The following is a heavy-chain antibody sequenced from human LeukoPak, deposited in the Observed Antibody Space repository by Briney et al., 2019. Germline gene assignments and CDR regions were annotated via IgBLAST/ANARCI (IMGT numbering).Heavy chain of an antibody. CDR1: GFTFSSFD. J-gene: IGHJ4*02. CDR2: VSNGGDRT. CDR3: AKDAPRSSGWFFLDY. V-gene: IGHV3-23*01. D-gene: IGHD6-19*01. Sequence: GGSLRLSCAASGFTFSSFDMVWVRQAPGKGLEWVAGVSNGGDRTYHADSVKGRFTISRDNSKSALFLQMNSLRAEDTAVYYCAKDAPRSSGWFFLDYWGQGTLVTVSS.